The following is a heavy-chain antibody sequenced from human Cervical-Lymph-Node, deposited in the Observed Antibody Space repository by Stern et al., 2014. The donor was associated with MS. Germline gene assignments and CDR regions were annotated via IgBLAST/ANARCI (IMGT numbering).Heavy chain of an antibody. D-gene: IGHD3-10*01. CDR3: AKDSGSTTTGDYFEY. V-gene: IGHV3-30*18. J-gene: IGHJ4*02. CDR1: GFTFSSYG. CDR2: ISYDGSNK. Sequence: VQLVESGGGVVQPGRSLRLSCAASGFTFSSYGMHWVRQAPGKGLEWVAVISYDGSNKYYADSVKGRFTISRDNSKNTLYLQMNSLRAEDTAVYYCAKDSGSTTTGDYFEYWGQGTLVTVSS.